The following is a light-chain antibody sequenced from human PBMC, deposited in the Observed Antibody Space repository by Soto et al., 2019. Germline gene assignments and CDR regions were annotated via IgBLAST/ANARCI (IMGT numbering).Light chain of an antibody. CDR2: DAS. V-gene: IGKV1-33*01. CDR1: QSISSW. J-gene: IGKJ5*01. CDR3: QQYDNLPSIT. Sequence: DIQMTQSPSTLSASVGDRVSITFRSSQSISSWLAWYQQKPGKAPKLLIYDASNLETGVPSRFSGSGSGTDFTFTISSLQPEDIATYYCQQYDNLPSITFGQGTRLEI.